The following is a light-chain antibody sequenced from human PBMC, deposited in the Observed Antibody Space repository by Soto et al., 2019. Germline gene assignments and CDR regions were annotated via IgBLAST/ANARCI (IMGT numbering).Light chain of an antibody. CDR1: QSISSN. CDR2: GAS. J-gene: IGKJ2*01. Sequence: DIVMTQSPATLSMSPGERATLSCRASQSISSNLAWYQQQPGQAPRLLIYGASTRATGIPARFSGSGSGTDITLTISSRQSEDFAIYYCQQYNNWPPLYTFGQGTKLENK. CDR3: QQYNNWPPLYT. V-gene: IGKV3-15*01.